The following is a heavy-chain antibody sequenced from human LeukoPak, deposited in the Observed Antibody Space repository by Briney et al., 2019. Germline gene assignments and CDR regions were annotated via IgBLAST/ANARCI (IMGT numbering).Heavy chain of an antibody. D-gene: IGHD3-10*01. CDR1: GFTLSNYE. CDR2: ISTSGSTI. V-gene: IGHV3-48*03. J-gene: IGHJ3*02. CDR3: ARGSGWTFDI. Sequence: GGSLRLSCAASGFTLSNYEMNWVRQAPGKGLEWVSYISTSGSTIYYADSVKGRFTISRDNAKNSLYLQMNSLRAEDTAVYYCARGSGWTFDIWGQGTMVTVSS.